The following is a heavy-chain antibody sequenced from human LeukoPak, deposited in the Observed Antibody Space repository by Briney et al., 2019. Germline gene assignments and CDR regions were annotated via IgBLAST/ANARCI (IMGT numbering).Heavy chain of an antibody. Sequence: SETLSLTCTVSGGSISSYYWSWIRQPPGKGLEWIGYIYTSGSTNYNPSLKSRVTISVDTSENQFSLKLNSVTAADTAVYYCARRGITMVRGARHYYMDVWGKGTTVTVSS. D-gene: IGHD3-10*01. CDR1: GGSISSYY. CDR2: IYTSGST. CDR3: ARRGITMVRGARHYYMDV. V-gene: IGHV4-4*09. J-gene: IGHJ6*03.